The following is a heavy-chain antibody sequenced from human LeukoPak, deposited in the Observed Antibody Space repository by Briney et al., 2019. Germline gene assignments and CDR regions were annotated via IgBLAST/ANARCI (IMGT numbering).Heavy chain of an antibody. CDR1: GGSITSGDSF. CDR3: ARDKDWNDGGIDY. Sequence: PSETLSLTCTVSGGSITSGDSFWSWFRQPPGKGLEYSGYIYYTGSAYYNPSLKSRVTISVDTSKNQFSLSLRSVTAADTAVYYCARDKDWNDGGIDYWGQGILVTVSS. V-gene: IGHV4-30-4*01. J-gene: IGHJ4*02. D-gene: IGHD1-1*01. CDR2: IYYTGSA.